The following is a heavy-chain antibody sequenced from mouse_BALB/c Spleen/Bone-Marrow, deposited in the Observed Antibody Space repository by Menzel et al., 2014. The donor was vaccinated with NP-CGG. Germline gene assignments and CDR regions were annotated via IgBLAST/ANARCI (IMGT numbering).Heavy chain of an antibody. Sequence: QVQLQQSGAELARPGASVKMSCTASGYTFPSYTIHWVKQRPGQGLEWIGYINPSSGYANYNQNFKDKATLTADKSSSTADMQLSSRTSEDSAVFYCARGGLRLPYAMDYWGQGTSVTVSS. CDR1: GYTFPSYT. J-gene: IGHJ4*01. CDR3: ARGGLRLPYAMDY. D-gene: IGHD1-2*01. CDR2: INPSSGYA. V-gene: IGHV1-4*01.